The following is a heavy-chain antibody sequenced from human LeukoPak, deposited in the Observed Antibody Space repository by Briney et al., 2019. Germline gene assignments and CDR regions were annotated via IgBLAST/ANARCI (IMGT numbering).Heavy chain of an antibody. V-gene: IGHV3-64*01. CDR3: ASLDRSEIP. J-gene: IGHJ5*02. D-gene: IGHD1-26*01. Sequence: GGSLRLSCVASGFSFDKFGMHWVREAPGKGLEYVSSVSADESGKYYTKSVRGRFSISRDNYKNTMYLQLGNLRPDDMGIYYCASLDRSEIPWGPGTLVTVSS. CDR1: GFSFDKFG. CDR2: VSADESGK.